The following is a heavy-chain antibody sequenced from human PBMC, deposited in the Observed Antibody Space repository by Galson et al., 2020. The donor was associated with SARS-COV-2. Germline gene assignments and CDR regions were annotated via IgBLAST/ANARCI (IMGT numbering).Heavy chain of an antibody. D-gene: IGHD3-10*01. CDR2: ISYEGSIK. J-gene: IGHJ6*02. CDR3: AKRKEVFWLGELNQGLDV. V-gene: IGHV3-30*18. CDR1: GFTFNNYA. Sequence: GGSLRLSCAASGFTFNNYAMHWVRQAPGKGLEWVALISYEGSIKYYADSVKGRFTISRDSSKNTLYLQMNSLSAGDTAVYYCAKRKEVFWLGELNQGLDVWGQGTTVTV.